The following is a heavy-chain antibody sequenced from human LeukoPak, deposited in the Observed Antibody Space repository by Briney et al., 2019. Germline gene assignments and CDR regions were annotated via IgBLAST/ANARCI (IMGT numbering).Heavy chain of an antibody. Sequence: SVKVSCKASGGTFSSYTISWVRQAPGPGLEWMGRIIPILGIANYAQKFQGRVTITADKSTSTAYMELSSPRSEDTAVYYCARDHAYCGGDCSTYYFDYWGQGTLVTVSS. CDR3: ARDHAYCGGDCSTYYFDY. V-gene: IGHV1-69*04. CDR1: GGTFSSYT. CDR2: IIPILGIA. D-gene: IGHD2-21*01. J-gene: IGHJ4*02.